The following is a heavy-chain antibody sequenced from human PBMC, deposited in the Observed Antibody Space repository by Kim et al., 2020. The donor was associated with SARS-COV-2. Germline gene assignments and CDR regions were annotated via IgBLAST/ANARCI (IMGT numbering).Heavy chain of an antibody. D-gene: IGHD1-1*01. CDR1: GFPVSGFA. J-gene: IGHJ6*02. CDR2: IRSSGERT. CDR3: AKGELERFSYYYRTMDV. V-gene: IGHV3-23*01. Sequence: GGSLRLSCAASGFPVSGFAVSWVRQAPGKGLEWVSLIRSSGERTSYADSVKGRFTVSRDDSKNTVYLHMNSLRVEDTAVYYCAKGELERFSYYYRTMDVWGQGTTVIVSS.